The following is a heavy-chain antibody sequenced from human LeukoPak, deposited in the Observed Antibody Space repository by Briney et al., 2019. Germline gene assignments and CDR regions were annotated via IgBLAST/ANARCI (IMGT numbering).Heavy chain of an antibody. D-gene: IGHD7-27*01. Sequence: ASVKVSCKASGYTFTGYYMHWVRQAPGQGREWMGRINPNSGGTNYAQKFQGRVTITRDTSISTAYMELSRLRSDDTAVYYCARTGDLYGDWSYWGQGTLVTVSS. CDR3: ARTGDLYGDWSY. V-gene: IGHV1-2*06. CDR2: INPNSGGT. CDR1: GYTFTGYY. J-gene: IGHJ4*02.